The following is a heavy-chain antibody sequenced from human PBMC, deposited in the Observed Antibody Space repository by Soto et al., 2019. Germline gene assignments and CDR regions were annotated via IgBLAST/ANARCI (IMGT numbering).Heavy chain of an antibody. CDR3: ARGLYTSGWYMERFDF. D-gene: IGHD6-19*01. Sequence: GGSLRLSCAASGFTFSSYWMSWVRQAPGKGLEWVANIKPDGSGKYYLDSVRGRFTISRDNAKNSLYLQINSLRVEDTAVYYCARGLYTSGWYMERFDFWGQGTLVTVSS. J-gene: IGHJ4*02. CDR2: IKPDGSGK. V-gene: IGHV3-7*04. CDR1: GFTFSSYW.